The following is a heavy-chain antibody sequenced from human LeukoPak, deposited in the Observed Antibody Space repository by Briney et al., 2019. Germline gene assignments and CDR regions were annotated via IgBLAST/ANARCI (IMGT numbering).Heavy chain of an antibody. CDR2: IHTSGIT. D-gene: IGHD1-26*01. CDR1: GGPISSHY. J-gene: IGHJ4*02. V-gene: IGHV4-4*07. Sequence: LETLSLTCTVSGGPISSHYWSWLRQPAGKGLEYIGRIHTSGITNYNPSLKSRVTMSGDTSKNQIYLNLRSVTAADTAVYYCARDLGSNFVYFDYWGQGSLVTVSS. CDR3: ARDLGSNFVYFDY.